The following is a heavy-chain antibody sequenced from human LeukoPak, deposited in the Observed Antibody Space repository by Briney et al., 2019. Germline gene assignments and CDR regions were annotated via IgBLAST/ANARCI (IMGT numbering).Heavy chain of an antibody. J-gene: IGHJ4*02. CDR3: AKDVDPFGSGSYVEGFDY. V-gene: IGHV3-30*18. Sequence: PGGSLRLSCAASGFTFSSYGMHWVREAPGKGLEWGAVISFDASNKYYADSVKGRVTISRDNSKSTLDLQMNSLRAEDTAVYYCAKDVDPFGSGSYVEGFDYWGQGTLVTVSS. CDR1: GFTFSSYG. CDR2: ISFDASNK. D-gene: IGHD3-10*01.